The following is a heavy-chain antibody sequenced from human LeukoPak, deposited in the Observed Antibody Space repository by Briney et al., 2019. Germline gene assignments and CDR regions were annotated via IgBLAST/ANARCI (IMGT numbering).Heavy chain of an antibody. CDR1: GGSISTYY. D-gene: IGHD5-12*01. Sequence: PSETLSLTCTVPGGSISTYYWSWIRQPPGKGPEWIGYIYNTESTYYNSSLKSPVTISVDTSKNQFSLKLTSVTAADTAVYYCASHSGGYAYWGQGTLVTVSS. J-gene: IGHJ4*02. V-gene: IGHV4-59*12. CDR2: IYNTEST. CDR3: ASHSGGYAY.